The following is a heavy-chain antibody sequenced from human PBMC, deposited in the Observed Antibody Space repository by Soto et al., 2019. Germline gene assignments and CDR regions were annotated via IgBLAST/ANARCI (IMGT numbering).Heavy chain of an antibody. Sequence: EVQLVESGGGLVQPGGSLRISCAASGFTVSSNHMIWVRQAPGQGLEWVSLIYSGGTTYYAESVKGRFTISRDNSKNTLYLQMNSLKAEDSAVYYCTRGGISFGESGFDSWGQGALVTVSS. V-gene: IGHV3-53*04. J-gene: IGHJ4*02. CDR1: GFTVSSNH. D-gene: IGHD3-10*01. CDR2: IYSGGTT. CDR3: TRGGISFGESGFDS.